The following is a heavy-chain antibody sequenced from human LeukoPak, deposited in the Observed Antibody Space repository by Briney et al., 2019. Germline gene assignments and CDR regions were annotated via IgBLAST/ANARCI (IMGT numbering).Heavy chain of an antibody. Sequence: ASVKVSCKASGYTFTGYYMHWVRQARGQGLEWMGRINPNSGGTNYAQKFQGRVTMTRDTSISTAYMELSRLRSDDTAVYYCASPPVHYYDSTGYYDAFDIWGQGTMVTVSS. D-gene: IGHD3-22*01. CDR1: GYTFTGYY. CDR3: ASPPVHYYDSTGYYDAFDI. V-gene: IGHV1-2*06. CDR2: INPNSGGT. J-gene: IGHJ3*02.